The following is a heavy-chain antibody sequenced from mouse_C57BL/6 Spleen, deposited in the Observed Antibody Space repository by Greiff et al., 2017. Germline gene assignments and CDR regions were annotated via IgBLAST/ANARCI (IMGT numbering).Heavy chain of an antibody. CDR3: ARSRPPRQLSYYAMDY. D-gene: IGHD3-2*02. CDR1: GYSFTGYY. Sequence: EVQLQQSGPELVKPGASVKISCKASGYSFTGYYMHWVKQSSEKSLEWIGEINPSTGGTSYNQKFKGKATLTVDKSSSTAYMQLKSLTSEDSAVYYCARSRPPRQLSYYAMDYWGQGTSVTVSS. J-gene: IGHJ4*01. V-gene: IGHV1-43*01. CDR2: INPSTGGT.